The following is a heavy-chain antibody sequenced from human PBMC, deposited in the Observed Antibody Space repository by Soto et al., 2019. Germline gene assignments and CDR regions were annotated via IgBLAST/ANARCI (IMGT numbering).Heavy chain of an antibody. CDR2: ISSSGSTI. Sequence: PGGSLRLSCAASGFTFSDYYMSWIRQAPGKGLEWVSYISSSGSTIYYADSVKGRFTISRDNAKNSLYLQMNSLRAEDTAVYYCASDDCGADCSSVAYYYYYGMDVCGQGTTVTVSS. CDR1: GFTFSDYY. V-gene: IGHV3-11*01. CDR3: ASDDCGADCSSVAYYYYYGMDV. D-gene: IGHD2-21*02. J-gene: IGHJ6*02.